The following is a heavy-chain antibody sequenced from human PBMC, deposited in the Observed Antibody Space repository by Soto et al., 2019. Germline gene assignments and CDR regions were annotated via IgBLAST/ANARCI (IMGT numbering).Heavy chain of an antibody. CDR3: ASNSGDYYYYGMAV. Sequence: QVQLVQSGAEVKKPGASVKVSCKASGYTFTSYGISWVRQAPGQGLEWMGWISAYNGNTNYAQKLQGRVTMTTDTSPSTAYMGLSSLRSDDTAVYYCASNSGDYYYYGMAVWGQGTTATVSS. D-gene: IGHD4-17*01. J-gene: IGHJ6*02. CDR2: ISAYNGNT. CDR1: GYTFTSYG. V-gene: IGHV1-18*01.